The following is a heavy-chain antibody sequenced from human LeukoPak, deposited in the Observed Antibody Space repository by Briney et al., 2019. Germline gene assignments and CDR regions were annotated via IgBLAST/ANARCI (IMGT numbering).Heavy chain of an antibody. V-gene: IGHV4-61*02. CDR1: GGSISSGTYY. CDR2: IYTSGST. D-gene: IGHD3-22*01. J-gene: IGHJ4*02. CDR3: AAHSSGSPYYFDY. Sequence: PSETLSLTCTVSGGSISSGTYYWSWIRQPAGKGLEWIGRIYTSGSTSYNPSLKSGVTISVDTSKKQFSLKLSSVTAADTAVYYCAAHSSGSPYYFDYWGQGTLVTVSS.